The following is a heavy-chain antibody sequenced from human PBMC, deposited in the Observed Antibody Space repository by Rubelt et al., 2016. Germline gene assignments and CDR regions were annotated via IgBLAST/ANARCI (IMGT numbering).Heavy chain of an antibody. D-gene: IGHD1-26*01. J-gene: IGHJ4*02. CDR2: FDPEDGEK. V-gene: IGHV1-24*01. Sequence: QVQLVQSGAEVKKPGASVKVSCKVSGYTLTELSMHWVRQAPGKGLEWMGGFDPEDGEKIDAQKFQGEVNMTEDTSTEPGYMELSSLRSKDTAVYYCATGEAPYDFDYWGQGTLVTVSS. CDR3: ATGEAPYDFDY. CDR1: GYTLTELS.